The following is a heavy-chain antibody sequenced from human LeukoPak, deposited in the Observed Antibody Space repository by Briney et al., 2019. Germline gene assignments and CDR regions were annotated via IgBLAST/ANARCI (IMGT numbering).Heavy chain of an antibody. CDR3: ARGRSVFGSNWFDP. Sequence: SETLSLTCTVSGASISNYYWSWIRQPAGQGLEWIGRIYSSGSTNYNPSLKRRVTMSIDTSKNQFSLKLTSVTAADTAVYCCARGRSVFGSNWFDPWGQGTLVTVSS. CDR2: IYSSGST. V-gene: IGHV4-4*07. J-gene: IGHJ5*02. D-gene: IGHD3-3*01. CDR1: GASISNYY.